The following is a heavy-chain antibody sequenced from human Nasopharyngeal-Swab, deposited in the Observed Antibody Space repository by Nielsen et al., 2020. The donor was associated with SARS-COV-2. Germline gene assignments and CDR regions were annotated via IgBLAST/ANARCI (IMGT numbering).Heavy chain of an antibody. D-gene: IGHD4-17*01. CDR1: GFTFSSYS. Sequence: GGSLRLSCAASGFTFSSYSMNWVRQAPGKGLEWVSYISSSSSTIYYADSVKGRITVSRDNAKSSVYLQMSSLRDEDTAVYYCTRGDGALTYFDYWGQGTLVAVSS. V-gene: IGHV3-48*02. CDR2: ISSSSSTI. CDR3: TRGDGALTYFDY. J-gene: IGHJ4*02.